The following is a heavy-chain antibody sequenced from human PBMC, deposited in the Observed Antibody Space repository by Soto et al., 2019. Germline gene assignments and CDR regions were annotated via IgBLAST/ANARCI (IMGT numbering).Heavy chain of an antibody. J-gene: IGHJ5*02. V-gene: IGHV1-8*01. CDR1: GYTYTNLD. Sequence: ASVQVSCKASGYTYTNLDINWVRQASGQGLEWMGWMNPHSDTGFAQKFQGRVTLTRDTPTSTVYMELTSLRFDDTAVYYCARYQIGEGFTAWGQGTPVTVSS. CDR2: MNPHSDT. CDR3: ARYQIGEGFTA.